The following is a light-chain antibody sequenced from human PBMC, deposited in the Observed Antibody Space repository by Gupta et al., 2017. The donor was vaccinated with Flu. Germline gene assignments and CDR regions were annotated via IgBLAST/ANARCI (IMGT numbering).Light chain of an antibody. CDR2: DAS. CDR1: QSIDRY. J-gene: IGKJ2*01. V-gene: IGKV1-39*01. CDR3: QQSYTINT. Sequence: DTQMTQSPSSLSASIGDIVTITCRASQSIDRYLNWYQQQPGRAPKILIHDASRVKSGVTSRFSGSGDGKDFTLTSSRRQNEDCANYCGQQSYTINTFGQGTKLEIK.